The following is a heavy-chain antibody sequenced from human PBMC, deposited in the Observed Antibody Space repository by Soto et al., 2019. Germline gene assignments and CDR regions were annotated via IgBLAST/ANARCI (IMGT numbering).Heavy chain of an antibody. J-gene: IGHJ6*02. CDR2: ISWNSGSI. Sequence: GGSLRLSCADYGFNFDDYAMHWVRQAPGKGLEWVSGISWNSGSIGYADSVKGRFTISRDNAKNSLYLQMNSLRAEDTALYCCAKDLTRRHYYFRSVYSDAYFYYFGMDVWCQGTTVTVSS. V-gene: IGHV3-9*01. CDR1: GFNFDDYA. D-gene: IGHD3-3*01. CDR3: AKDLTRRHYYFRSVYSDAYFYYFGMDV.